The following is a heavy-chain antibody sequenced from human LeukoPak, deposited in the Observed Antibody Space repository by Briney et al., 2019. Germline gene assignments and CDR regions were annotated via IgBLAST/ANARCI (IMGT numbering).Heavy chain of an antibody. Sequence: GGSLRLSCAASGFTFDDYAMHWVRQAPGKGLEWVSLISGDGGSTYYADSVKGRFTISRDNSKNSLYLQVNSLRTEDTALYYCAKDVATAAGTFYWGQGTLVTVSS. CDR3: AKDVATAAGTFY. CDR2: ISGDGGST. J-gene: IGHJ4*02. D-gene: IGHD6-13*01. CDR1: GFTFDDYA. V-gene: IGHV3-43*02.